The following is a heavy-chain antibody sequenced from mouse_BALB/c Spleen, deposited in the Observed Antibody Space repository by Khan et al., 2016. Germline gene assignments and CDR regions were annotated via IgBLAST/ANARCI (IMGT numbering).Heavy chain of an antibody. CDR3: VVGINWGDYGFPGVAY. CDR1: GFTFNTYA. CDR2: IRSKSNNYAT. V-gene: IGHV10-1*02. J-gene: IGHJ3*01. Sequence: EVQLQESGGGLVQPKGSLKLSCAASGFTFNTYAMNWVRQAPGKGLEWVARIRSKSNNYATYYADSVKDRFTISRDDSQSMLYLQMNNLKTEDTATSCCVVGINWGDYGFPGVAYRGQGTVVSFS. D-gene: IGHD1-1*01.